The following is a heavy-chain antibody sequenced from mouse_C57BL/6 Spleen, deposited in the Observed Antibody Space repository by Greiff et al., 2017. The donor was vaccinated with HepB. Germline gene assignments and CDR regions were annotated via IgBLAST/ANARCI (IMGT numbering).Heavy chain of an antibody. Sequence: EVQLQQSGPELVKPGASVKIPCKASGYTFTDYNMDWVKQSHGKSLEWIGDINPNNGGTIYNQKFKGKATLTVDKSSSTAYMELRSLTSEDTAVYYCARVYYYGSSPYWDFDVWGTGTTVTVSS. D-gene: IGHD1-1*01. CDR2: INPNNGGT. V-gene: IGHV1-18*01. CDR1: GYTFTDYN. J-gene: IGHJ1*03. CDR3: ARVYYYGSSPYWDFDV.